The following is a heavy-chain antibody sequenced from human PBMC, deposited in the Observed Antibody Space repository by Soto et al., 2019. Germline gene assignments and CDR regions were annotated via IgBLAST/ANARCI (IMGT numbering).Heavy chain of an antibody. V-gene: IGHV4-34*01. CDR1: GGSFSGYY. CDR2: INHSGST. J-gene: IGHJ5*02. D-gene: IGHD3-9*01. Sequence: KTSETLSLTCAVYGGSFSGYYWSWIRQPPGKGLEWIGEINHSGSTNYNPSLKSRVTISVDTSKNQFSLKLSSVTAADTAVYYCARGNRGYFVLLNWFDPWGQGTLVTVSS. CDR3: ARGNRGYFVLLNWFDP.